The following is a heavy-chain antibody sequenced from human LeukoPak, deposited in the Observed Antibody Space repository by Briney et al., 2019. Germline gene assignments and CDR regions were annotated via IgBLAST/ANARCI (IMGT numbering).Heavy chain of an antibody. CDR3: ARGAPVGAGQKYYFDY. J-gene: IGHJ4*02. Sequence: PGGSLRLSCAAFGFTFSSYAMHWVRQAPGKGLEWVAVISYDGSNKYYADSVKGRFTISRDNSKNTLYLQMNSLRAEDTAVYYCARGAPVGAGQKYYFDYWGQGTLVTVSS. CDR1: GFTFSSYA. V-gene: IGHV3-30*04. D-gene: IGHD1-26*01. CDR2: ISYDGSNK.